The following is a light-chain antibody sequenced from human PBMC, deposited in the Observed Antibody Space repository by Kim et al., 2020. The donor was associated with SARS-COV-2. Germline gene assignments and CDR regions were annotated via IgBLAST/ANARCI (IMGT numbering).Light chain of an antibody. CDR1: QSVSNSY. V-gene: IGKV3-20*01. J-gene: IGKJ4*01. CDR2: GAS. CDR3: QQYGSSPLT. Sequence: LSPGERATLSCRASQSVSNSYLAWYQQKPGQAPRLLIYGASSRATGIPDRFSGSGSGTDFTFSISRLEPEDFAVYYCQQYGSSPLTFSGGTKLEI.